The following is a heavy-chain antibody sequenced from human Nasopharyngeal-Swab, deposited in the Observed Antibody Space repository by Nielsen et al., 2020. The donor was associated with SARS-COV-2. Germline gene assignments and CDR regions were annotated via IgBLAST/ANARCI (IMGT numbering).Heavy chain of an antibody. D-gene: IGHD2-15*01. CDR2: ISAYNGNT. CDR1: GYTFTSYG. J-gene: IGHJ4*02. CDR3: AREDRVYCSGGSCYKNFDY. Sequence: ASVKVSCKASGYTFTSYGISWVRQAPGQGLEWMGWISAYNGNTNYAQKLQGRVTMTTDTSTSTAYMELRSLRSDDTAVYYCAREDRVYCSGGSCYKNFDYWGQGTLVTVSS. V-gene: IGHV1-18*01.